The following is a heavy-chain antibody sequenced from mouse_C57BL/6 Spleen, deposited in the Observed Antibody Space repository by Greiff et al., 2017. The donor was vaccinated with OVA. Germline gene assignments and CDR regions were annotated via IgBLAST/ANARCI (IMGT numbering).Heavy chain of an antibody. V-gene: IGHV1-19*01. J-gene: IGHJ1*03. CDR1: GYTFTDYY. CDR2: INPYNGGT. D-gene: IGHD1-1*01. Sequence: VQLQQSGPVLVKPGASVKMSCKASGYTFTDYYMNWVKQSHGKSLEWIGVINPYNGGTSYNQKFKGQATLTVDKSSSTAYMELNSLTSEDSAVYYCARAVVATRGYFDVWGTGTTVTVSS. CDR3: ARAVVATRGYFDV.